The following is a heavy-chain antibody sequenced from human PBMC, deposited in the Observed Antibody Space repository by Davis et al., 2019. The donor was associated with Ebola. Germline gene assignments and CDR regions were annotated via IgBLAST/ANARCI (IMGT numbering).Heavy chain of an antibody. CDR3: ARWEWLRRAFDI. CDR2: IKQDGSEK. D-gene: IGHD5-12*01. CDR1: GFTFSSHW. Sequence: GESLKISCAASGFTFSSHWMSWVRQAPAKGLGWVANIKQDGSEKYYVDSVKGRFTISRDNAKNSLYLQMNSLRAEDTAVYYCARWEWLRRAFDIWGQGTTVTVSS. J-gene: IGHJ3*02. V-gene: IGHV3-7*01.